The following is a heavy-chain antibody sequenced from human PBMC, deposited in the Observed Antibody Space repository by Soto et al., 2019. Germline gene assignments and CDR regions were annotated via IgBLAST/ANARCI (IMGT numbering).Heavy chain of an antibody. CDR1: GFTFSNAW. V-gene: IGHV3-15*01. J-gene: IGHJ5*02. D-gene: IGHD6-19*01. Sequence: GGSLRLACAASGFTFSNAWMSWVRQAPGQGLEWVGRIKSKTDGGTTDYAAPVKGRFTISRYDAKNTLYPQMNSLKTEDTAVYYCTSYSRGLLRNWFDPWGQGTLVTVSS. CDR3: TSYSRGLLRNWFDP. CDR2: IKSKTDGGTT.